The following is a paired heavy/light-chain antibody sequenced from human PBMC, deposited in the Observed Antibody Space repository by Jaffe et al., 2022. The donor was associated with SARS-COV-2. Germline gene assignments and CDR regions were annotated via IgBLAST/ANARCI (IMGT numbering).Light chain of an antibody. CDR2: KAS. CDR1: QSISSW. V-gene: IGKV1-5*03. CDR3: QQYNYFSPT. J-gene: IGKJ1*01. Sequence: DVQMTQSPSTLSASVGDRVTITCRASQSISSWLAWYQQKPGRAPKLLIYKASTLATWVPSTRFSGSGSGTEFTLTITSLHPDDFATYYCQQYNYFSPTFGQGTKVEIK.
Heavy chain of an antibody. J-gene: IGHJ4*02. CDR1: GFSFSTYH. V-gene: IGHV3-30*03. D-gene: IGHD2-15*01. Sequence: QEQLVEFGGGVVQPGESLIISCVASGFSFSTYHMHWVRQAPGKGLEWVADIRYDENKKYYADSVKGRFTVSRDNSKDTLYLQMNSLRVEDTAVYYCAREGCSGDGCYLNYLDQWGQGTLVTVSS. CDR2: IRYDENKK. CDR3: AREGCSGDGCYLNYLDQ.